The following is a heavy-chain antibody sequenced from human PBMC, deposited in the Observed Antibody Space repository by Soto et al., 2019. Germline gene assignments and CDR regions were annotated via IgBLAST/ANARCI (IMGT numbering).Heavy chain of an antibody. J-gene: IGHJ4*02. CDR3: AKDYQRWLPQIADY. D-gene: IGHD5-12*01. CDR2: ISYDGSNK. V-gene: IGHV3-30*18. Sequence: PGGSLRLSCAASGFTFSSYGMHWVRQAPGKGLEWVAVISYDGSNKYYADSVKGRFTISRDNSKNTLYLQMNSLRAEDTAVYYCAKDYQRWLPQIADYWGQGTLVTVSS. CDR1: GFTFSSYG.